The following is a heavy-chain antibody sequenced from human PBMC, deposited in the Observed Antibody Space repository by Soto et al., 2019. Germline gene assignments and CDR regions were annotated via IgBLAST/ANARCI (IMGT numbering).Heavy chain of an antibody. CDR2: IKQDGSEK. J-gene: IGHJ6*03. CDR3: ARELGGVKTYYDCWSGYYPKGKAYYYYYYMDV. D-gene: IGHD3-3*01. CDR1: GFTFSRYW. Sequence: GGSLRLSCAASGFTFSRYWMSWVRQAPGKGLEWVANIKQDGSEKYYVDSVKGRFTISRDNAKNSLYLQMNSLRAEDPAVYYCARELGGVKTYYDCWSGYYPKGKAYYYYYYMDVWGKGTTVTVSS. V-gene: IGHV3-7*01.